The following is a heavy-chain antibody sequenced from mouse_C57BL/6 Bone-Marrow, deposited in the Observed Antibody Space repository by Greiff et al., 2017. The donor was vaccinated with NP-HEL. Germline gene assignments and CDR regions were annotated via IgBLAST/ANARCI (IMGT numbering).Heavy chain of an antibody. CDR2: IYPGDGDT. J-gene: IGHJ1*03. V-gene: IGHV1-82*01. CDR1: GYAFSSSW. Sequence: QVQLKQSGPELVKPGASVKISCKASGYAFSSSWMNWVKQRPGKGLEWIGRIYPGDGDTNYNGKFKGKATLTADKSSSTAYMQLSSLTSEDSAVYFGARHYYGSSYRYFDVWGTGTTVTVSS. D-gene: IGHD1-1*01. CDR3: ARHYYGSSYRYFDV.